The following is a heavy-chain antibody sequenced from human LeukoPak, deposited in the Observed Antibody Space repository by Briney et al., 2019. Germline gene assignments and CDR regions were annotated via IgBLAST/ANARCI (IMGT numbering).Heavy chain of an antibody. J-gene: IGHJ4*02. CDR3: ARDSGYYDSSGSDY. CDR2: IWYDGSNK. D-gene: IGHD3-22*01. CDR1: GFTFGGYG. V-gene: IGHV3-33*01. Sequence: PWGSLRLSCAASGFTFGGYGMHWVRQAPGKGLEWVAVIWYDGSNKYYADSVKGRFTISRDNSKNTLYLQMNSLRAEDTAVYYCARDSGYYDSSGSDYWGQGTLVTVSS.